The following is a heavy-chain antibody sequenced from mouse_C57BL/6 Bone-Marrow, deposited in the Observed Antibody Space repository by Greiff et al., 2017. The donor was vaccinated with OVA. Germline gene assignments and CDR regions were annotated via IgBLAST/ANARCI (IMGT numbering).Heavy chain of an antibody. CDR3: ARKETGHYAMDY. CDR2: IYWDDDK. D-gene: IGHD4-1*01. CDR1: GFSLSTSGMG. Sequence: QVTLKVCGPGILQSSQTLSLTCSFSGFSLSTSGMGVSWIRQPSGKGLEWLAHIYWDDDKRYNPSLKSRLTISKDTSRNQVFLKITSVDTADTATYYCARKETGHYAMDYWGQGTSVTVSS. J-gene: IGHJ4*01. V-gene: IGHV8-12*01.